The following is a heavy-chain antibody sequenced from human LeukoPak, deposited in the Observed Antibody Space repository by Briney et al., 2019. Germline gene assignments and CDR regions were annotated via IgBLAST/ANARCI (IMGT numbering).Heavy chain of an antibody. J-gene: IGHJ6*02. CDR2: IYPSDSDT. CDR1: GDIFSSYW. Sequence: GESLKISCKGSGDIFSSYWIAWVRQMPGKDLEWMGVIYPSDSDTRYSPSFQGQVTISADKSISTAYLQWSSLKASDTAVYYCAQVPGVDYFYYRMDVWGQGTTVTVSS. CDR3: AQVPGVDYFYYRMDV. V-gene: IGHV5-51*01. D-gene: IGHD2-2*01.